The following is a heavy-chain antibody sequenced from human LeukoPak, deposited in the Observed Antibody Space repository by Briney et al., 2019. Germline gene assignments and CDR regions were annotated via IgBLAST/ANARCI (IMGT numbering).Heavy chain of an antibody. D-gene: IGHD2-15*01. CDR2: INHSGST. CDR1: GGSFSGYY. V-gene: IGHV4-34*01. CDR3: ARYVVVVAARDYYMDV. J-gene: IGHJ6*03. Sequence: TASETLSLTCAVYGGSFSGYYWSWIRQPPGKGLEWIGEINHSGSTNYNPSLKSRVTISVDTSKNQFSLKLSSVTAADTAVYYCARYVVVVAARDYYMDVWGKGTTVTVSS.